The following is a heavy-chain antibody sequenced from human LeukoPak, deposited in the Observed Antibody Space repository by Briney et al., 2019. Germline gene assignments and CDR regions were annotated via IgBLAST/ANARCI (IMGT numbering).Heavy chain of an antibody. J-gene: IGHJ4*02. D-gene: IGHD3-3*01. CDR3: ARAIWSSVFYYFDY. CDR1: GFTFSSYS. V-gene: IGHV3-21*01. CDR2: ISSSSSYI. Sequence: PGGSLRLSCAASGFTFSSYSMNWVRQAPGKGLEWVSSISSSSSYIYYADSVKGRFTISRDNAKNSLYLQMNSLRAEDTAVYYCARAIWSSVFYYFDYWGQGTLVTVSS.